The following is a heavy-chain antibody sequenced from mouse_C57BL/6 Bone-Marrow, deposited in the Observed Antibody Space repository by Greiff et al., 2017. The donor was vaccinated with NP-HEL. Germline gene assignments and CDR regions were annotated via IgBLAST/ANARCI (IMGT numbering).Heavy chain of an antibody. V-gene: IGHV3-6*01. D-gene: IGHD2-12*01. CDR1: GYSITSGYY. CDR2: ISYDGSN. J-gene: IGHJ1*03. CDR3: ARDYDDFDV. Sequence: VQLKESGPGLVKPSQSLSLTCSVTGYSITSGYYWNWIRQFPGNKLEWMGYISYDGSNNYNPSLKNRISITRDTSKNQFFLKLNSVTTEDTATYYCARDYDDFDVWGTGTTVTVSS.